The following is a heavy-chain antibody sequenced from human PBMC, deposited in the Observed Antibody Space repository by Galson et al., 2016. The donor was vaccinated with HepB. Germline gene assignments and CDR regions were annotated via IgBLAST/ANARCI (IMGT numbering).Heavy chain of an antibody. Sequence: SLRLSCAASGFSFSSYEMSWVRQAPGRGLEWLSYISTGGHNKYYADSVKGRFTISRDNAKNTLYLQMKSLSAEDTAVYFCVRDGIYCSGVPCHPYWGQGTLVTVSS. J-gene: IGHJ4*02. CDR1: GFSFSSYE. CDR2: ISTGGHNK. V-gene: IGHV3-48*03. D-gene: IGHD2-15*01. CDR3: VRDGIYCSGVPCHPY.